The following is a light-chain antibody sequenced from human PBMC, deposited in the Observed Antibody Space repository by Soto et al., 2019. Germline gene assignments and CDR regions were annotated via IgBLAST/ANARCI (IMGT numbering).Light chain of an antibody. V-gene: IGLV1-40*01. CDR2: GNH. CDR1: SSNIGAPYD. J-gene: IGLJ1*01. Sequence: QSVLTQPASVSGAPGQSITISCSGSSSNIGAPYDVNWYRQLPGTVPKLLIYGNHNRPSGVPDRFSGSKSGTSASLAITGLQAEDEADYYCQSYDSSLSGYVFGTGTKVTVL. CDR3: QSYDSSLSGYV.